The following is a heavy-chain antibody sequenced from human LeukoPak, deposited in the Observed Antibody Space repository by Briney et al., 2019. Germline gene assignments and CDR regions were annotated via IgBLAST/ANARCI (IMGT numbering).Heavy chain of an antibody. J-gene: IGHJ4*02. Sequence: PGGSLRLSCAASGFIVNSNYMSWVRQAPGKGLEWVSAIYSGGTALYADSVKGRFTISRDNTKNTLYLQMNSLRAEDTAVYYCGRGLGRIEYWGQGTLVTVSS. CDR2: IYSGGTA. CDR1: GFIVNSNY. D-gene: IGHD1-1*01. V-gene: IGHV3-53*01. CDR3: GRGLGRIEY.